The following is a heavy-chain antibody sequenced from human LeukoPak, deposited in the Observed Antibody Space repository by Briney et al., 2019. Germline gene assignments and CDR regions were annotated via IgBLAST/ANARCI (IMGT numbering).Heavy chain of an antibody. D-gene: IGHD3-10*01. CDR1: GYSFSSYW. J-gene: IGHJ4*02. Sequence: GESLKISCKGSGYSFSSYWIAWVRQMLGRGLEWMGIIYPGDSDIKYSPSFQGQVIISADKSISTAYLQWSSLKASDTAMYYCARGPMGLNWGQGTLVTVSS. V-gene: IGHV5-51*01. CDR2: IYPGDSDI. CDR3: ARGPMGLN.